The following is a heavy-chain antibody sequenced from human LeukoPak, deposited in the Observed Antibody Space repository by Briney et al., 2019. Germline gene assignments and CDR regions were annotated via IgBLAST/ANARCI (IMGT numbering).Heavy chain of an antibody. V-gene: IGHV1-46*01. J-gene: IGHJ4*02. CDR3: AASGSYYGGFDY. D-gene: IGHD1-26*01. CDR2: INPSGGST. CDR1: GYTFTSYY. Sequence: ASVKVSCKASGYTFTSYYLYWVRQAPGQGLEWMGIINPSGGSTSYAQKFQGRVTMTRDMSTSTVYMELSSLRSEDTAVYYCAASGSYYGGFDYWGQGTPVTVSS.